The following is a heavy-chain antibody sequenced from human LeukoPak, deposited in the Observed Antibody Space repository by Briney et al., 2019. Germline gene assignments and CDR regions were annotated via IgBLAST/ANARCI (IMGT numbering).Heavy chain of an antibody. Sequence: ASVKVSCKASGYTFTSYAMNGVRQAPGQGLDWMGGIIPIFGTANYAQKFHGRVTITADKSTSPAYMELSSLRSEDTAVYYCALKHYSSGYPPPYYYYYYMDVWGKGTTVTVSS. CDR3: ALKHYSSGYPPPYYYYYYMDV. CDR2: IIPIFGTA. D-gene: IGHD3-22*01. V-gene: IGHV1-69*06. CDR1: GYTFTSYA. J-gene: IGHJ6*03.